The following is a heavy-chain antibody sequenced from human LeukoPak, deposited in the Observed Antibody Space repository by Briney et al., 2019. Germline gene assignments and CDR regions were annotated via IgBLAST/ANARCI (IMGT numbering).Heavy chain of an antibody. CDR2: IYYRGST. V-gene: IGHV4-59*08. D-gene: IGHD6-13*01. CDR1: GGPISSYY. CDR3: ARRGIAAAGYDY. J-gene: IGHJ4*02. Sequence: SETLSLTCTVSGGPISSYYWGWIRQPPGKGREWIGYIYYRGSTNYNPSLKSRVTILVDTSKNQFSLNLSSVTAADTAVYYCARRGIAAAGYDYWGQGTLVTVSS.